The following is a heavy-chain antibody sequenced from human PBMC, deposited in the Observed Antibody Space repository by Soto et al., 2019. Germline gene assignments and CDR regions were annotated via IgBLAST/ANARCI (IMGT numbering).Heavy chain of an antibody. CDR1: GFTFSSYA. J-gene: IGHJ4*02. CDR3: AKAGFSSGWSPSYSDY. V-gene: IGHV3-23*01. CDR2: MSGTGGST. D-gene: IGHD6-19*01. Sequence: EVQLLESGGGLVQPGRSLRLSCAASGFTFSSYAMNWVRQAPGKGLEWVSAMSGTGGSTYYADSVKGRFTISRDNSKNTRFLQMNSLRVEDTAVFHCAKAGFSSGWSPSYSDYWGQGTLVTVSS.